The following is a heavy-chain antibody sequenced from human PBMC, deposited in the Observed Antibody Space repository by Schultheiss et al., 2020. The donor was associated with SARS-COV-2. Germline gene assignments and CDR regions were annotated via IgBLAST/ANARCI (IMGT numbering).Heavy chain of an antibody. CDR2: IIPVFGSA. Sequence: SVKVSCKASGGTFSSYAVSWVRQAPGQGLEWMGGIIPVFGSATYAQTFQDRVTMTTDTSTSTAYMELRSLRSDDTAVYYCANLIYSSSWYWADYWGQGTLVTVSS. V-gene: IGHV1-69*05. CDR1: GGTFSSYA. CDR3: ANLIYSSSWYWADY. D-gene: IGHD6-13*01. J-gene: IGHJ4*02.